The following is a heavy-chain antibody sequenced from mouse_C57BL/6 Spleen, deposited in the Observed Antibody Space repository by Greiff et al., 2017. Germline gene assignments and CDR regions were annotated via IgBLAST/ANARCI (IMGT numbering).Heavy chain of an antibody. Sequence: EVKLVESGGGLVKPGGSLKLSCAASGFTFSDYGMHWVRQAPEKGLEWVAYISSGSSTIYYADTVKGRFTISRDNAKNTLFLQMTSLRSEDTAMYYCAHHYYGSGDRYYAMDYWGQGTSVTVSS. D-gene: IGHD1-1*01. CDR3: AHHYYGSGDRYYAMDY. J-gene: IGHJ4*01. CDR2: ISSGSSTI. CDR1: GFTFSDYG. V-gene: IGHV5-17*01.